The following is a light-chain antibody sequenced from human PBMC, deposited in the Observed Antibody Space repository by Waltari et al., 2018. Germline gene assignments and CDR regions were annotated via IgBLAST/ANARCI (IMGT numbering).Light chain of an antibody. CDR3: LQHKTYPHS. Sequence: DIQMTQSPSVIYASVGDRVTITCRASQAINVFAGWFQQRPGKAPRRLIYAASTLELGVPSRFSGRGYGTEFTLTISSLQPEDFATYYCLQHKTYPHSFGQGTRVEIK. CDR1: QAINVF. J-gene: IGKJ2*03. CDR2: AAS. V-gene: IGKV1-17*03.